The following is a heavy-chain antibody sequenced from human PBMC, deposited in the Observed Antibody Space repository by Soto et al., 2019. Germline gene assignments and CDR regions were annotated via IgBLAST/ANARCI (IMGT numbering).Heavy chain of an antibody. CDR3: ARAGLPSTLQITWFDP. CDR1: GGTFSTYA. D-gene: IGHD2-2*02. J-gene: IGHJ5*02. Sequence: ASVKVSCKASGGTFSTYAIGWVRPAPGQGLEWMGGIIPIFGSTKYAQRFQGRVTITADKSTSTAYMELSSLRSEDTAVYYCARAGLPSTLQITWFDPWGLGTLVTVSS. CDR2: IIPIFGST. V-gene: IGHV1-69*06.